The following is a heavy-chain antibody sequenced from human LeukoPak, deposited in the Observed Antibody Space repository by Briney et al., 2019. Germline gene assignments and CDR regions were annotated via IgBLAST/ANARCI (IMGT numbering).Heavy chain of an antibody. CDR3: ARHKAPSHPFDS. J-gene: IGHJ4*02. Sequence: ASETLSLTCSVSGGSISSYYWSWIRQSPGKGLEWIGYIHNSGRTNYNPSLKSRVTGFVDTSKNQFSLKVSSVTAADTAVYYCARHKAPSHPFDSWGQGTLVTVSS. V-gene: IGHV4-59*08. CDR2: IHNSGRT. CDR1: GGSISSYY.